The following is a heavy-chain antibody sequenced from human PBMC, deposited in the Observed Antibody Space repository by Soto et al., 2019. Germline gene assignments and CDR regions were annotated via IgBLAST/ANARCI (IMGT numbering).Heavy chain of an antibody. V-gene: IGHV3-53*01. CDR2: IYSGGYT. D-gene: IGHD3-10*01. Sequence: EVQLVESGGGLIQPGGSLRLSCAVSGFTVSNNYMSWVRQAPGKGLEGVSVIYSGGYTAYGDSVKGRFTISRDNSKNTLLLKTNSRRPRGTAVFYGGAHPGGGGYWGQGTLVTVSS. CDR3: GAHPGGGGY. J-gene: IGHJ4*02. CDR1: GFTVSNNY.